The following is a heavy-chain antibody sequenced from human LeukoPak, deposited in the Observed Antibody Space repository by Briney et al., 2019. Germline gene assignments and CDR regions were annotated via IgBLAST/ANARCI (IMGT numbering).Heavy chain of an antibody. CDR3: ARGDFWSGYQRQSPLNY. D-gene: IGHD3-3*01. CDR2: IIPIFGTA. V-gene: IGHV1-69*01. CDR1: GGTFSSYA. Sequence: SVKVPCKASGGTFSSYAISWVRQAPGQGLEWMGGIIPIFGTANYAQKFQGRVTITADESTSTAYMELSSLRSEDTAVYYCARGDFWSGYQRQSPLNYWGQGTLVTVSS. J-gene: IGHJ4*02.